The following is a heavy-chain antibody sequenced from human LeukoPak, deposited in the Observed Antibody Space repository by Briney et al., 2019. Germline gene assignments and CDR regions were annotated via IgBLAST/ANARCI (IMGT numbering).Heavy chain of an antibody. Sequence: GGSLRLSCAASGFTFSSYWMHWVRQAPGKGLVWVSRINSDGSSTSYADSVKGQFTISRDNAKNTLYLQMNSLRAEDTAVYYCARTPYSSSWTLGYWGQGTLVTVSS. CDR1: GFTFSSYW. V-gene: IGHV3-74*01. J-gene: IGHJ4*02. CDR2: INSDGSST. D-gene: IGHD6-13*01. CDR3: ARTPYSSSWTLGY.